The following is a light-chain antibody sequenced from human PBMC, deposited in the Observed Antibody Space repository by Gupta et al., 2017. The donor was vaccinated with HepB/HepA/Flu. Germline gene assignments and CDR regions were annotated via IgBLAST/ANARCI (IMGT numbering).Light chain of an antibody. J-gene: IGLJ1*01. CDR1: SSDIGSYT. Sequence: QSVLTQPPSASGTPVQGVTFSCSGSSSDIGSYTVNWYQQLPGTAPKLLIYSDNQRPSGVPDRFSGSKSGTSASLAISGLQSEDEADYYCAAWDDSLNGYVFGTGTKVTVL. V-gene: IGLV1-44*01. CDR3: AAWDDSLNGYV. CDR2: SDN.